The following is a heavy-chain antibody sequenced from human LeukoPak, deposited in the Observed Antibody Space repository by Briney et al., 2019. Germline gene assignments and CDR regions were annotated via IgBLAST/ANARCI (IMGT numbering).Heavy chain of an antibody. D-gene: IGHD3/OR15-3a*01. Sequence: ASVNVSCKASGGTFSSYAISWVRQAPGQGLAWMGWINPNSGGTNYAQKFQGRVTMTRDTSISTAYMELSRLRSDDTAVYYCARARGLDAFDIWGQGTMVTVSS. CDR3: ARARGLDAFDI. V-gene: IGHV1-2*02. CDR2: INPNSGGT. J-gene: IGHJ3*02. CDR1: GGTFSSYA.